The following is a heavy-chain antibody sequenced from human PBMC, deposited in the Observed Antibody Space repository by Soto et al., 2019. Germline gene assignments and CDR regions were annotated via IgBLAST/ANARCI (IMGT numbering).Heavy chain of an antibody. V-gene: IGHV1-2*02. CDR1: GYTFTGYY. D-gene: IGHD6-19*01. Sequence: GASVKVSCKASGYTFTGYYMHWVRQAPGQGLEWMGWINPNSGGTNYAQKFQGRVTMTRDTSISTAYMGLSRLRSDDTAVYYCAKASSGWYQGGQRREYYFDCWGQGILVTVSS. CDR2: INPNSGGT. J-gene: IGHJ4*02. CDR3: AKASSGWYQGGQRREYYFDC.